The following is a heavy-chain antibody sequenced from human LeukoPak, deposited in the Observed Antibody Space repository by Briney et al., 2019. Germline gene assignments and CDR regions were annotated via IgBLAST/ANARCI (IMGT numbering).Heavy chain of an antibody. V-gene: IGHV4-34*01. CDR2: INHSGST. D-gene: IGHD4-17*01. CDR1: GGSFSGYY. Sequence: SETLSLTCAVYGGSFSGYYWSWIRQPPGKGLEWIGEINHSGSTNYNPSLKSRVTISVDTSKNQFSLKLSSVTAADTAVYYCARHIDRYGDYEDAFDIWGQGTMVTVSS. J-gene: IGHJ3*02. CDR3: ARHIDRYGDYEDAFDI.